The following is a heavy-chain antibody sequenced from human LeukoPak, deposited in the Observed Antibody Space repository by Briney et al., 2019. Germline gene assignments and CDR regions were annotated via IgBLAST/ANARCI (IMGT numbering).Heavy chain of an antibody. Sequence: PSETLSLTCTVSGGSISSSSYYWGWIRQPPGKGLEWIGSIYYSGSTYYNPSLKSRVTISVDTSKNQFSLKLSSVTAADTAVYYCARVYGDQYYYDSSGPIFDYWGQGTLVTVSS. CDR1: GGSISSSSYY. V-gene: IGHV4-39*07. CDR3: ARVYGDQYYYDSSGPIFDY. D-gene: IGHD3-22*01. CDR2: IYYSGST. J-gene: IGHJ4*02.